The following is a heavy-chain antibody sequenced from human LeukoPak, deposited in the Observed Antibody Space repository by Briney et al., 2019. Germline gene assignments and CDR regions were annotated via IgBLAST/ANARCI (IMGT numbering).Heavy chain of an antibody. CDR2: IIPIFGTA. V-gene: IGHV1-69*13. Sequence: ASVKASCKASGGTFSSYAISWVRQAPGQGLEWMGGIIPIFGTANYAQKFQGRVTITADESTSTAYMELSSLRSEDTAVYYCARGSGEVWFGELEYSWGQGTLVTVSS. J-gene: IGHJ4*02. CDR1: GGTFSSYA. CDR3: ARGSGEVWFGELEYS. D-gene: IGHD3-10*01.